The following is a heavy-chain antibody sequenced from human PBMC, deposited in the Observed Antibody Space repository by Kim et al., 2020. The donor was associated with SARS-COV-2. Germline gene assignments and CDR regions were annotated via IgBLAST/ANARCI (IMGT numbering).Heavy chain of an antibody. J-gene: IGHJ2*01. V-gene: IGHV4-34*01. Sequence: SETLSLTCAVYGGSFSGDYWSWIRQPPGKGLEWIGEINHSGSTNYNPSLKSRVTISVDTSKNQFSLKLSSVTAADTAVYYCARTYYYGSGSYRSFDLWGRGTLVTVSS. D-gene: IGHD3-10*01. CDR3: ARTYYYGSGSYRSFDL. CDR1: GGSFSGDY. CDR2: INHSGST.